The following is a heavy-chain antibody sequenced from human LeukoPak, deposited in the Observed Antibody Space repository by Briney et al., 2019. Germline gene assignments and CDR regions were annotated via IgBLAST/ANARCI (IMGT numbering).Heavy chain of an antibody. CDR3: ATESHYYDSSGPTPSWFDP. J-gene: IGHJ5*02. Sequence: ASVKVSCKVFGYTLTELSMHWVRQAPGKGLEWMGGFGPEDGETIYAQKFQGRVTMTEDTPTDTAYMELSSLRSEDTAVYYCATESHYYDSSGPTPSWFDPWGQGTLVTVSS. CDR1: GYTLTELS. V-gene: IGHV1-24*01. CDR2: FGPEDGET. D-gene: IGHD3-22*01.